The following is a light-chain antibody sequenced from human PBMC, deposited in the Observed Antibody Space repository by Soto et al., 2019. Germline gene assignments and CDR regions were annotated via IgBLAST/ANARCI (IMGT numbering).Light chain of an antibody. Sequence: DIHMTQSLSTLSAFVGDRVTITCRASQSISSWLAWYQQKPGKAPKLLIFKASTLESGVPSRFSGSGSGTEFALTISSLQPDDFATYYCQQYNSYWTFGQGTKVDIK. J-gene: IGKJ1*01. CDR1: QSISSW. V-gene: IGKV1-5*03. CDR2: KAS. CDR3: QQYNSYWT.